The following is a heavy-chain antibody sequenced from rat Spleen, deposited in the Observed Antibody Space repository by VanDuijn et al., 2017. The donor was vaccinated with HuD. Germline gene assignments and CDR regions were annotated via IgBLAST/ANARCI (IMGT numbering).Heavy chain of an antibody. V-gene: IGHV5-25*01. Sequence: EVQLVESGGGLVQPGRSMKLSCAASEFTFSNYYMAWVRQAPTKGLEWIASISTGGGNTDYRDSVKGRFTISRDNAKNTQYLQMDSLRSEDTATYYCARPNYGGYWFAYWGQGTLVTVSS. CDR2: ISTGGGNT. J-gene: IGHJ3*01. CDR1: EFTFSNYY. CDR3: ARPNYGGYWFAY. D-gene: IGHD1-11*01.